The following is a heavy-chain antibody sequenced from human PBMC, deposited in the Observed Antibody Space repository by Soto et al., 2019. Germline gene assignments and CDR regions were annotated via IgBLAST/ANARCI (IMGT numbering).Heavy chain of an antibody. CDR3: ASNKAYSSSGGGRNWFDP. D-gene: IGHD6-6*01. CDR2: IYYSGNT. Sequence: QLQLQESGPGLVKPSETLSLTCTVSGGSISSSSYYWGWIRQPPGKGLEWIGSIYYSGNTYYNPSLKSRVTISVDTSKNQFSLKLSSVTAADTAVYYCASNKAYSSSGGGRNWFDPWGQGTLVTVSS. J-gene: IGHJ5*02. V-gene: IGHV4-39*01. CDR1: GGSISSSSYY.